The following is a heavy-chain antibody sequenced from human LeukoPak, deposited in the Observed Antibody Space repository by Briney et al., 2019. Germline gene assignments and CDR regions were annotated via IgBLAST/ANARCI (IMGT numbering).Heavy chain of an antibody. D-gene: IGHD3-16*01. V-gene: IGHV3-23*01. CDR1: GFTFSSYA. Sequence: GGSLRLSCAASGFTFSSYAMSWVRQAPGEGLEWVSLLRANVDGTYYADSVKGRFTISRDNSKNTLYLQMNSLRAEDTAVYYCAKAYSNAYPYYFDSWCQGTLVTVSS. J-gene: IGHJ4*02. CDR2: LRANVDGT. CDR3: AKAYSNAYPYYFDS.